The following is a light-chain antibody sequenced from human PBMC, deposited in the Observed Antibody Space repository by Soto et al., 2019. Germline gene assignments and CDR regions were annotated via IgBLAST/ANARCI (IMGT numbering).Light chain of an antibody. CDR1: SSDIGLYNY. J-gene: IGLJ1*01. Sequence: QSVLSQPASMSGSAGQSITIPCTGASSDIGLYNYVSWYQHHPGKAPKLLISEVNVRPSGLSDRFSASKAGNTASLTISGLXPEDEAYYYCSSLSTTSTPIVFGSGTKVTVL. CDR3: SSLSTTSTPIV. CDR2: EVN. V-gene: IGLV2-14*01.